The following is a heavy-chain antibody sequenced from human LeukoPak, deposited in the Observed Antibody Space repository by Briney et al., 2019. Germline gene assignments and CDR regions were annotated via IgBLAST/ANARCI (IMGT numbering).Heavy chain of an antibody. D-gene: IGHD2-2*01. CDR1: GFPFSSYS. CDR3: ARSIPYATTWYGRSDY. V-gene: IGHV3-7*03. J-gene: IGHJ4*02. Sequence: SGGSLRLSCATSGFPFSSYSMTWVRQAPGKGLEWVANIKPDGTTKFYVDSVKGRFTISRDNALNSLYLQMNSLRAEDTAIYYCARSIPYATTWYGRSDYWGQGPLVTVSS. CDR2: IKPDGTTK.